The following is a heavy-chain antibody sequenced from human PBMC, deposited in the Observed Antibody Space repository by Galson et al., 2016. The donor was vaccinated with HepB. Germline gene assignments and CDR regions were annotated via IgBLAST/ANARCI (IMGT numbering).Heavy chain of an antibody. V-gene: IGHV3-30*18. CDR3: AKVGDKYYFDY. Sequence: SLRLSCAAPGFTFSSYGIHWVRQAPGKGLEWVAVISYDGSTKKYADSVKGRFTISRDNSKNTLYLQMNSLRAEDTAVYYCAKVGDKYYFDYWGQGTLVTVSS. J-gene: IGHJ4*02. CDR2: ISYDGSTK. CDR1: GFTFSSYG. D-gene: IGHD4-17*01.